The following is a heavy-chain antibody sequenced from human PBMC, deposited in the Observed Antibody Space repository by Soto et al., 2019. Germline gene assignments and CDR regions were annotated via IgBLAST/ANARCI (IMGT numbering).Heavy chain of an antibody. CDR1: GGSISSGGYY. V-gene: IGHV4-31*03. Sequence: SETLSLTFTVWGGSISSGGYYWSWIRQHPWKGLEWIGYIYYSGSTYYNPSLKSRVTISVDTSKNQFSLKLSSVTAADTAVYYCARCGPIFGVARSGMDVCGQGTTDTVSS. CDR3: ARCGPIFGVARSGMDV. J-gene: IGHJ6*02. D-gene: IGHD3-3*01. CDR2: IYYSGST.